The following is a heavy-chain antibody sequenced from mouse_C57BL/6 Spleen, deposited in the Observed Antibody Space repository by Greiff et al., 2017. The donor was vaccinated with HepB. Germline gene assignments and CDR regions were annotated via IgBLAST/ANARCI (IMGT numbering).Heavy chain of an antibody. V-gene: IGHV3-6*01. CDR1: GYSITSGYY. CDR3: ASYYGNAY. Sequence: VQLQQSGPGLVKPSQSLSLTCSVTGYSITSGYYWNWIRQFPGNKLEWMGYISYDGSNNYNPSLKNRISITRDTSKNQFFLKLNSVTTEDTATYYCASYYGNAYWGQGTLVTVSA. J-gene: IGHJ3*01. D-gene: IGHD1-1*01. CDR2: ISYDGSN.